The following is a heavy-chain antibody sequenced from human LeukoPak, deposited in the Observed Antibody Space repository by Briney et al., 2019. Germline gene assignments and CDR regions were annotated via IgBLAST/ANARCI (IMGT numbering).Heavy chain of an antibody. V-gene: IGHV7-4-1*02. Sequence: ASVKVSCKASGYTFTSYYMHWVRQAPGQGLEWMGWINTNTGNPKYAQGFTGRFVFSLDTSASTAYLQISSLKAEDTAVYYCAREGGSSWSLLGYYYYYMDVWGKGTTVTVSS. CDR3: AREGGSSWSLLGYYYYYMDV. D-gene: IGHD6-13*01. J-gene: IGHJ6*03. CDR1: GYTFTSYY. CDR2: INTNTGNP.